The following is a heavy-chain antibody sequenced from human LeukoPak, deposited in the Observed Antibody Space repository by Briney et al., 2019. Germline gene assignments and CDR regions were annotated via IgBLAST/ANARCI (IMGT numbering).Heavy chain of an antibody. CDR2: IIPILGIA. CDR3: ARAGWPVDTAMAYFDY. CDR1: GGTFSSYA. Sequence: SVKISCKASGGTFSSYAISWVRQAPGQGLEWMGRIIPILGIANYAQKFQGRVTITADKSTSTAYMELSSLRSEDTAVYYCARAGWPVDTAMAYFDYWGQGTLVTVSS. V-gene: IGHV1-69*04. D-gene: IGHD5-18*01. J-gene: IGHJ4*02.